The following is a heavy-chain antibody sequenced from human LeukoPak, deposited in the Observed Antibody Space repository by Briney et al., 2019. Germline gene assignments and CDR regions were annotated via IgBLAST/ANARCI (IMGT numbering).Heavy chain of an antibody. Sequence: SGTLSLTCAVSGYSISSGYYWGWIRQPPGKGLEWIGSIYHSGSTYYNPSLKSRVTISVDTSKNQFSLKLSSVTAADTAVYYCARHWFGESTYFDYWGQGTLVTVSS. CDR3: ARHWFGESTYFDY. CDR2: IYHSGST. V-gene: IGHV4-38-2*01. CDR1: GYSISSGYY. D-gene: IGHD3-10*01. J-gene: IGHJ4*02.